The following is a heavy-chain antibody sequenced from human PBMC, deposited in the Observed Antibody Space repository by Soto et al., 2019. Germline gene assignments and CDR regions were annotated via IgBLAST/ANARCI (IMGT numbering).Heavy chain of an antibody. CDR3: ARHYSGYDLGGY. J-gene: IGHJ4*02. CDR2: IYYSGST. V-gene: IGHV4-39*01. Sequence: QLQLQESGPGLVTPSETLSLTCTVSGGSISSSGYYWGWIRQPPGKGLEWIGSIYYSGSTYYNPSLKSRLTISEDRSKNQFSLKLNSVTAADTAVYYCARHYSGYDLGGYWGQGTLVTVSS. D-gene: IGHD5-12*01. CDR1: GGSISSSGYY.